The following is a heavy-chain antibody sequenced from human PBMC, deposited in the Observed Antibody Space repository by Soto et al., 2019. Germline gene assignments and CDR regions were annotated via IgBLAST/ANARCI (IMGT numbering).Heavy chain of an antibody. J-gene: IGHJ4*02. CDR1: GFTFSSYE. Sequence: EVQLVESGGGLVQPGGSLRLSCAASGFTFSSYEMNWVRQAPGKGLEWVSYISSSGSTIYYADSVKGRFTISRDNAKNSLYLQMNSLRAEDTAVYYCARDLLGGATKSYWGQGTLVTVSS. D-gene: IGHD1-26*01. V-gene: IGHV3-48*03. CDR2: ISSSGSTI. CDR3: ARDLLGGATKSY.